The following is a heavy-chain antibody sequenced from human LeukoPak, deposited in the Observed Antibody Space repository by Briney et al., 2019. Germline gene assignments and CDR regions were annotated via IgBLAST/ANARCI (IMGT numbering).Heavy chain of an antibody. CDR3: ARGDFWSGSIDY. D-gene: IGHD3-3*01. CDR1: GGSISSGDYY. V-gene: IGHV4-30-4*08. CDR2: IYYGGST. Sequence: MPTQTLSLTCTVSGGSISSGDYYWSWIRQPPGKGLEWIGYIYYGGSTYYNPSLKSRVTISVDTSKNQFSLKLSSVTAADTAVYYCARGDFWSGSIDYWGQGTLVTVSS. J-gene: IGHJ4*02.